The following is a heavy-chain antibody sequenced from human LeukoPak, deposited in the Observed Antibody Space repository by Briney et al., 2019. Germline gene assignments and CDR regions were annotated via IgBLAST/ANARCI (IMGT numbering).Heavy chain of an antibody. CDR3: ARGPSVYSLS. V-gene: IGHV3-74*01. CDR2: INNDGTYT. Sequence: PGGSLRLSCAASGFSFSSYWMHWVRQGAGKGLVWVSRINNDGTYTTYADSVKGRFTISRDNAKNTLYLQMNSLRAEDTAVYYRARGPSVYSLSWGQGTLVTVSS. J-gene: IGHJ5*02. CDR1: GFSFSSYW. D-gene: IGHD2-8*01.